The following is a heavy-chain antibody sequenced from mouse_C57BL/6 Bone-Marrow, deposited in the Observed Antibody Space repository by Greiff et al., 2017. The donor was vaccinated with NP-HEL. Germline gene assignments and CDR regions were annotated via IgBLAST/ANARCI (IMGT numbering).Heavy chain of an antibody. V-gene: IGHV1-26*01. CDR1: GYTFTDYY. CDR2: INPNNGGT. CDR3: ASLNPPFAY. Sequence: EVQLQQSGPELVKPGASVKISCKASGYTFTDYYMNWVKQSHGKSLEWIGDINPNNGGTSYNQKFKGKATLTVDKSSSTAYMELRSLTSEDSAVYYCASLNPPFAYWGQGTLVTVSA. J-gene: IGHJ3*01.